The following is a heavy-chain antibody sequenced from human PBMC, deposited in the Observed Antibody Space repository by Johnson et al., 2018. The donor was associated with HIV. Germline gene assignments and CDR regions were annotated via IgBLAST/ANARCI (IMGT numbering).Heavy chain of an antibody. V-gene: IGHV3-30*18. Sequence: QVQLVESGGGLVKPGGSLRLSCAASGFTFSDYYMYWVRQAPGKGLEWVAVISYDGSNKYYADSVKGRFTISRDNSKNTLYLQMNSLRAEDTAVYYCAKAGAVAGPGIDAFDIWGQGTMVSVSS. CDR3: AKAGAVAGPGIDAFDI. CDR2: ISYDGSNK. J-gene: IGHJ3*02. CDR1: GFTFSDYY. D-gene: IGHD6-19*01.